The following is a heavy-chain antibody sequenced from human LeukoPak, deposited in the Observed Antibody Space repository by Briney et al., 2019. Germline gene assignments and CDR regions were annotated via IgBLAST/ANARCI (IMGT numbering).Heavy chain of an antibody. CDR3: ARPTYCSSTSCSGAMDV. Sequence: KPGGSLRLSCAASGFTFSSYSMNWVRQAPGKGLEWIGEINHSGSTNYNPSLKSRVTISVDTSKNQFSLRLSSVTAADTAVYYCARPTYCSSTSCSGAMDVWGQGTTVTVSS. CDR2: INHSGST. D-gene: IGHD2-2*01. CDR1: GFTFSSYS. V-gene: IGHV4-34*01. J-gene: IGHJ6*02.